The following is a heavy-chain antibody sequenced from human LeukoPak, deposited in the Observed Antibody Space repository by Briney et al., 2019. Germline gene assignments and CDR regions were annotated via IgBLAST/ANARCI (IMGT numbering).Heavy chain of an antibody. Sequence: ASVKVSCKASGYTFTSYGISWVRQAPGQGLEWMGWINPNSGGTNYAQKFQGRVTTTRDTSISTAYMELSRLRSDDTAVYYCARDHEYSSSFTYYYYMDVWGKGTTVTVSS. CDR3: ARDHEYSSSFTYYYYMDV. CDR2: INPNSGGT. J-gene: IGHJ6*03. D-gene: IGHD6-6*01. V-gene: IGHV1-2*02. CDR1: GYTFTSYG.